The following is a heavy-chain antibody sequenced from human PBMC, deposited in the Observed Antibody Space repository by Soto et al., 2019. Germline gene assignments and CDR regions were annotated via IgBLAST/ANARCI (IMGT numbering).Heavy chain of an antibody. J-gene: IGHJ5*02. CDR3: VRDGYCITTSCYGNWFDP. D-gene: IGHD2-2*03. Sequence: EVQLVESGGGLVQPGGSLRLSCAASGFTFSTYWMHWIRQVPGKGLEWVSRINSDASHTYYADSVKGRFTISRDNAKNTRHLVMNSLRAEDTAVYYCVRDGYCITTSCYGNWFDPWGQGTLVTVSS. V-gene: IGHV3-74*01. CDR2: INSDASHT. CDR1: GFTFSTYW.